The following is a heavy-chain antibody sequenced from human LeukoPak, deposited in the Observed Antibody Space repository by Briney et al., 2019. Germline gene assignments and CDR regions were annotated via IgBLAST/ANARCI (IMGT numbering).Heavy chain of an antibody. CDR1: GVSMSVYQ. V-gene: IGHV4-4*09. Sequence: SETLSLTCTVSGVSMSVYQWSWVRQSPEKGVEWIGCINTKGDTRYTPSLKRRIPTSADTSKSQFSLRLTSVTAADTAVYYCATSNDAKIAPFDHWGQGAPVTVSS. CDR2: INTKGDT. CDR3: ATSNDAKIAPFDH. D-gene: IGHD2-21*01. J-gene: IGHJ4*02.